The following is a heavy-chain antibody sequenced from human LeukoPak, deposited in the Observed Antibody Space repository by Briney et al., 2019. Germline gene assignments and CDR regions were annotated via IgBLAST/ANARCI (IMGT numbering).Heavy chain of an antibody. CDR1: GFTFSSYG. Sequence: GGSLRLSCSASGFTFSSYGMHWVRQAPGKGLEWVAFIRYDGSNKYYADSVKGRFTISRDNSKNTLYLQMNSLRPEDTAVYYCAKDLEKTIGAFDVWGQGTLVIVSS. J-gene: IGHJ3*01. CDR3: AKDLEKTIGAFDV. V-gene: IGHV3-30*02. D-gene: IGHD1-7*01. CDR2: IRYDGSNK.